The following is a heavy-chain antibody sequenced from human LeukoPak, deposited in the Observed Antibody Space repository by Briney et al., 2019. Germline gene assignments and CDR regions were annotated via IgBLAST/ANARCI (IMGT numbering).Heavy chain of an antibody. D-gene: IGHD3-10*01. CDR3: ASGVWFGEFPFDY. J-gene: IGHJ4*02. V-gene: IGHV3-74*01. Sequence: GGSLRLSCAASGFTFRSYWMHWVRQAPGKGLVWVSRINSDGSSTSYADSVKGRFTISRDNAKNTLYLQMNSLRAEDTAVYYCASGVWFGEFPFDYWGQGTLVTVSS. CDR2: INSDGSST. CDR1: GFTFRSYW.